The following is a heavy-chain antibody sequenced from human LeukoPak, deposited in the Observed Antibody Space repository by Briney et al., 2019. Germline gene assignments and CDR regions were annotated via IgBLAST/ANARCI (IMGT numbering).Heavy chain of an antibody. CDR3: ARGMDDAGG. Sequence: GGSLGLSCSASGFTFSSYWMHWVRQAPGKGLEWVANIKPDAGEKYYVDSVKGRFTISRDNAKNSLYLQMNSLRADDTAVYYCARGMDDAGGWGQGTLVTVSS. D-gene: IGHD2-2*03. V-gene: IGHV3-7*03. CDR2: IKPDAGEK. CDR1: GFTFSSYW. J-gene: IGHJ4*02.